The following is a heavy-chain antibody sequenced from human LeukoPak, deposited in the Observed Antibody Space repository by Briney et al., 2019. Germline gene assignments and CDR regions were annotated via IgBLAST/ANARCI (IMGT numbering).Heavy chain of an antibody. CDR2: IYYSGST. CDR1: GGSISSGGYY. J-gene: IGHJ3*02. D-gene: IGHD3-9*01. V-gene: IGHV4-31*03. Sequence: PSQTLSLTCTVSGGSISSGGYYWSWIRQHPGKGLEWIGYIYYSGSTYYNPSLKSRVTISVDTSKNQFSLKLSSVTAADTAVYYCARVRVLRYFDWLPDAFDIWGQGTMVTVSS. CDR3: ARVRVLRYFDWLPDAFDI.